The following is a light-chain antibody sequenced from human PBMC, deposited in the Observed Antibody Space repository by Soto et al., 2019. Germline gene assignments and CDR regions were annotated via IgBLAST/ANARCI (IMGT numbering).Light chain of an antibody. V-gene: IGLV2-8*01. CDR1: SGNVATYAL. Sequence: QSVLTQPPSASGSPGQSVTISCTGSSGNVATYALVSWYQQHPGKAPKLMIYGGGKRPSGVPDRFSGSKSGNTASLTVSGLQAEDEADYFCSSYAGNNNYVFGTGTKVTVL. J-gene: IGLJ1*01. CDR2: GGG. CDR3: SSYAGNNNYV.